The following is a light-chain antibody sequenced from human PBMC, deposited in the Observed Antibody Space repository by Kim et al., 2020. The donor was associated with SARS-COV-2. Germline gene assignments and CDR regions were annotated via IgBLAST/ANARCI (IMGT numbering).Light chain of an antibody. CDR3: TSRDNSGKVV. CDR1: SLRSYY. CDR2: GKN. J-gene: IGLJ3*02. V-gene: IGLV3-19*01. Sequence: SSELTQDPAVSVALGQTVRITFQGDSLRSYYASWYQQKPGQAPVLVIYGKNNRPTGIPDRFSCFSSGNTDSLTITGAQAEDEDDYYCTSRDNSGKVVFGG.